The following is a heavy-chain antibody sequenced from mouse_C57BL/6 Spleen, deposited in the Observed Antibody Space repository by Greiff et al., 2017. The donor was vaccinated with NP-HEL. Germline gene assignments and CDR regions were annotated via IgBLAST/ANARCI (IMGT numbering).Heavy chain of an antibody. CDR3: ARYDGPFAY. J-gene: IGHJ3*01. CDR2: IYPRSGNT. D-gene: IGHD2-3*01. Sequence: QVTLKVSGAELARPGASVKLSCKASGYTFTSYGISWVKQRTGQGLEWIGEIYPRSGNTYYNEKFKGKATLTADKSSSTAYMELRSLTSEDSAVYFCARYDGPFAYWGQGTLVTVSA. CDR1: GYTFTSYG. V-gene: IGHV1-81*01.